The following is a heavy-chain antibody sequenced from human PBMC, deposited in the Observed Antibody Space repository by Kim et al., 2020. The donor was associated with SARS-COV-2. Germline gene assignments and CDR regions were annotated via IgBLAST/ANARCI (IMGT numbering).Heavy chain of an antibody. J-gene: IGHJ3*02. CDR2: ISSSSSTI. D-gene: IGHD4-17*01. CDR1: GFTFSSYS. V-gene: IGHV3-48*02. Sequence: GGSLRLSCAASGFTFSSYSMNWVRQAPGKGLEWVSYISSSSSTIYYADSVKGRFTISRDNAKNSLYLQMNSLRDEDTAVYYCAREPDDYGESNAFDIWGQGTMVTVSS. CDR3: AREPDDYGESNAFDI.